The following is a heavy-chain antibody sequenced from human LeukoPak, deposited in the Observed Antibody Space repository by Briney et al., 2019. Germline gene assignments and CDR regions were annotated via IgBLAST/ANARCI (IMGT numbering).Heavy chain of an antibody. CDR3: ASRLGYCSGGSCYPRDY. CDR2: IYSGGST. D-gene: IGHD2-15*01. J-gene: IGHJ4*02. Sequence: GGSLRLSCAASGFTVSSNYMSWVRQAPGKGLEWVSVIYSGGSTYYADSVKGQFTIPRDNSKNTLYLQMNSLRAEDTAVYYCASRLGYCSGGSCYPRDYWGQGTLVTVSS. V-gene: IGHV3-53*01. CDR1: GFTVSSNY.